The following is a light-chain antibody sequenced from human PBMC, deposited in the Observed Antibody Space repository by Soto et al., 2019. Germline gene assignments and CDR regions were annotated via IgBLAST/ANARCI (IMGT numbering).Light chain of an antibody. Sequence: DIQMTQSPSSLSASVGDRVTITCRASQSISSYLNWYQQKPGKAPKLLIYAASSLQSGVPSRFSGSGSGTDFTLTISSLQPEDFATYYCQQSYNTPRTFGQGTKVDIX. CDR3: QQSYNTPRT. CDR1: QSISSY. J-gene: IGKJ1*01. CDR2: AAS. V-gene: IGKV1-39*01.